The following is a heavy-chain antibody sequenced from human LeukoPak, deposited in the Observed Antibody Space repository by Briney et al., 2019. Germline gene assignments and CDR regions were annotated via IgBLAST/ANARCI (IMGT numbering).Heavy chain of an antibody. J-gene: IGHJ5*02. CDR2: VYYSGST. V-gene: IGHV4-39*01. CDR3: ARASFNVVFGNWFDP. Sequence: SETLSLTCTVSSASIGSSSNCWGWIRQAPGKGLEWIGNVYYSGSTFYNPSLKSRVTISVDTSKNQFSLKLRSVTAADTAIYYCARASFNVVFGNWFDPWGQGTLVTVSS. D-gene: IGHD2-8*01. CDR1: SASIGSSSNC.